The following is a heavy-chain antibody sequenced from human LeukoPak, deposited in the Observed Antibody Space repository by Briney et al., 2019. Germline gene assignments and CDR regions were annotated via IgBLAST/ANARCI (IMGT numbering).Heavy chain of an antibody. Sequence: ASVKVSCKASGYTFTGYYMHWVRQAPGQGLEWMGWISAYNGNTNYAQKLQGRVTMTTDTSTSTAYMELRSLRSDDTAVYYCASSGFGDPFFDYWGQGTLVTVSS. CDR3: ASSGFGDPFFDY. CDR1: GYTFTGYY. J-gene: IGHJ4*02. CDR2: ISAYNGNT. D-gene: IGHD3-10*01. V-gene: IGHV1-18*04.